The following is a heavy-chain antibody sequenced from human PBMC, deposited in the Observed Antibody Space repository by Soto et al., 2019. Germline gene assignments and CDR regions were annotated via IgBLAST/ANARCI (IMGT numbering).Heavy chain of an antibody. CDR3: ARSSVAAAGTLGN. D-gene: IGHD6-13*01. V-gene: IGHV1-69*02. CDR2: IIPVLGVA. Sequence: QVQLVQSGAEVKKPGSSVKVSCKASGGTLNSYTINWVRQAPGHGPEWLGRIIPVLGVANYAQTCQGRVTITADKSTSSVYMDLTSLRSDDTAVYYCARSSVAAAGTLGNWGPGTLVTVSS. CDR1: GGTLNSYT. J-gene: IGHJ4*02.